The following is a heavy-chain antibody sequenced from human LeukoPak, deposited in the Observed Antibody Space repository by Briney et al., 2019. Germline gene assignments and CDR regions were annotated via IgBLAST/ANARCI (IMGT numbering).Heavy chain of an antibody. J-gene: IGHJ5*02. CDR1: GGSISSGSYY. V-gene: IGHV4-61*02. CDR3: ARGSPLWFGELLSWWFDP. Sequence: SQTLSLTCTVPGGSISSGSYYWSWIRQPAGKGLEWIGRIYTSGSTNYNPSLKSRVTISVDTSKNQFSLKLSSVTAADTAVYYCARGSPLWFGELLSWWFDPWGQGTLVTVSS. D-gene: IGHD3-10*01. CDR2: IYTSGST.